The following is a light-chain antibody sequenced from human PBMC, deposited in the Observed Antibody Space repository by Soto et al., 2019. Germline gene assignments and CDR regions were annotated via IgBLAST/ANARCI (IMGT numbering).Light chain of an antibody. CDR2: DVS. Sequence: QSALTQPASVSGSPGQSITVSCTGTSSDIGVYNYVSWYQQHPGKAPKVMIYDVSNRPSGVSNRFSGSKSGNTASLTISGLQAEDEADYYCSSYTSSSTRVFGGGTKLTVL. J-gene: IGLJ2*01. V-gene: IGLV2-14*01. CDR3: SSYTSSSTRV. CDR1: SSDIGVYNY.